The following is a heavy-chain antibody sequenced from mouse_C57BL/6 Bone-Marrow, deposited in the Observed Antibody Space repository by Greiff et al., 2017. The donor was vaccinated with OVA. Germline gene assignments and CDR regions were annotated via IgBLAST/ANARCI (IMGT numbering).Heavy chain of an antibody. D-gene: IGHD1-1*01. J-gene: IGHJ3*01. Sequence: VQLKESGPGMVKPSQSLSLTCTVTGYSITSGYDWHWIRHFPGNKLEWMGYISYSGSTNYNPSLKSRISITHDTSKNHFFLKLNSVTTEDTATYYCARADYYGTPFAYWGQGTLVTVSA. CDR3: ARADYYGTPFAY. CDR1: GYSITSGYD. V-gene: IGHV3-1*01. CDR2: ISYSGST.